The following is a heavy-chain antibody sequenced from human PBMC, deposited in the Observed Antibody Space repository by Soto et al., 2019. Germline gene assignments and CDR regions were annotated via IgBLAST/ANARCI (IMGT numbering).Heavy chain of an antibody. Sequence: EVQLVESGGGLVKPGGSLRLSCAASGFTFSNAWMNWVRQAPGKGLEWVGRIKSKTDGGTTDYAAPVKGRFTISRDNSKNTLYRKMNSLKTEDTAVYNCPTVLVTMIVVVPSPGWGQETLVTVSS. V-gene: IGHV3-15*07. CDR3: PTVLVTMIVVVPSPG. CDR1: GFTFSNAW. CDR2: IKSKTDGGTT. D-gene: IGHD3-22*01. J-gene: IGHJ4*02.